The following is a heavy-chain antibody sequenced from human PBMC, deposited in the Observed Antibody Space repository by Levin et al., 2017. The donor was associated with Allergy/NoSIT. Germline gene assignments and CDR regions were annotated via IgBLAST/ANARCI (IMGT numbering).Heavy chain of an antibody. J-gene: IGHJ4*02. CDR2: ISYDGSNK. Sequence: GGSLRLSCAASGFTFSSYAMHWVRQAPGKGLEWVAVISYDGSNKYYADAVKGRFTISRDNSKNTLYLQMNSLRAEDTAVYYCARDWARYCGGDCYSVSYWGQGTLVTVSS. CDR3: ARDWARYCGGDCYSVSY. CDR1: GFTFSSYA. V-gene: IGHV3-30*04. D-gene: IGHD2-21*02.